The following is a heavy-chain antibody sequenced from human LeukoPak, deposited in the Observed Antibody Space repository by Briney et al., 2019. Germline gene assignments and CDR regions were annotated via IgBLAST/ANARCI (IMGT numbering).Heavy chain of an antibody. V-gene: IGHV4-39*01. CDR3: ARAPGGGYEWRAFDP. CDR1: GDSIISRSFY. Sequence: SETLSLTCTVSGDSIISRSFYLGWIRQPPGKGLEFILSISYSGSTNYNPSLKSRVTISVDTSTNQYSLSLNSVTAADTAIYYCARAPGGGYEWRAFDPWGQGTLVTVSS. CDR2: ISYSGST. J-gene: IGHJ5*02. D-gene: IGHD5-12*01.